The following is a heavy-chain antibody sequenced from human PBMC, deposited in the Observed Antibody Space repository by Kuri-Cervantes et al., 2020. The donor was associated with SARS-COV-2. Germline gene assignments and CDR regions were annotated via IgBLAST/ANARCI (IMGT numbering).Heavy chain of an antibody. Sequence: GESLKISCAASGFTVNSNFMIWVRQAPGKGLEWVSVVCSGVTTYYADSVKGRFTISRDNSKNTLYLQMNSLRAEDTAVYYCAKGDWGNNDYYFDYWGQGTLVTVSS. J-gene: IGHJ4*02. V-gene: IGHV3-53*01. CDR3: AKGDWGNNDYYFDY. CDR1: GFTVNSNF. CDR2: VCSGVTT. D-gene: IGHD7-27*01.